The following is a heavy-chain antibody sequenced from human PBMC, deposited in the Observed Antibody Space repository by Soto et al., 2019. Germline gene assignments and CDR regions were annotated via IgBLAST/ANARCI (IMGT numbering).Heavy chain of an antibody. CDR1: GGSISSGGYY. CDR3: ARAVSTSCRSDY. CDR2: IYYSGST. V-gene: IGHV4-31*03. Sequence: QVQLQESGPGLVKPSQTLSLTCTVSGGSISSGGYYWSWIRQHPGKGLEWSGYIYYSGSTYYNPSLNSRVTISVDPSKHRFSLKLSSVTAADTAVYYCARAVSTSCRSDYWGQGTLVTVSS. J-gene: IGHJ4*02. D-gene: IGHD2-2*01.